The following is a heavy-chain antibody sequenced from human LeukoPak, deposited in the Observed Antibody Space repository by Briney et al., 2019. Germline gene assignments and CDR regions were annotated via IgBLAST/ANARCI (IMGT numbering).Heavy chain of an antibody. CDR3: ARDAESYAFDI. CDR1: GFTFSSCA. V-gene: IGHV3-30-3*01. Sequence: PGRSLRLSCAASGFTFSSCAMHWVRQAPGKGLEWVAVISYDGSNKYYADSVKGRFTISRDNSKNTLYLQMNSLRAEDTAVYYCARDAESYAFDIWGQGTMVTVSS. CDR2: ISYDGSNK. J-gene: IGHJ3*02. D-gene: IGHD3-10*01.